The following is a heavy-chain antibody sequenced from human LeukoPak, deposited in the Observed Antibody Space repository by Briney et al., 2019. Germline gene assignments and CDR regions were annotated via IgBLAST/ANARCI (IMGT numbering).Heavy chain of an antibody. CDR3: ARGGTMKYFQH. CDR1: SGSINSGGFY. Sequence: SQTLSLTCTVSSGSINSGGFYWSWIRQHPGKGLEWIGYIYYTGSTYYDPSLKSRVTISVDTSKNQFSLELSSVTAADTAVYYCARGGTMKYFQHWGQGTLVTVSS. CDR2: IYYTGST. J-gene: IGHJ1*01. V-gene: IGHV4-31*03. D-gene: IGHD3-22*01.